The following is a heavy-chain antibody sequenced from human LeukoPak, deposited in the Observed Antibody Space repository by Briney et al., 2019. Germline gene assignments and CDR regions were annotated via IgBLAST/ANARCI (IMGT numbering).Heavy chain of an antibody. CDR1: GFTFSSIA. J-gene: IGHJ4*02. CDR2: IRSNGETT. V-gene: IGHV3-23*01. Sequence: TGGSLRLSCAASGFTFSSIAMTWVRQAPGKGLQWVSTIRSNGETTYNADSVKGRFTISRDNSKKTLYLQLNSLRVEDTAIYYCAKGQELADGVFDSWGQGTLVTVSS. CDR3: AKGQELADGVFDS. D-gene: IGHD1-1*01.